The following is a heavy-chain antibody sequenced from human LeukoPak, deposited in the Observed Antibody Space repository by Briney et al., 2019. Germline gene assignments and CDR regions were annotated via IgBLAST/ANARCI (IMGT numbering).Heavy chain of an antibody. CDR3: ARPYYYDSRIDP. V-gene: IGHV4-30-4*01. J-gene: IGHJ5*02. Sequence: SETLSLTCTVSGGSISSGDYDWGWLRQPPGKGLERIAYMYYSGSTYYNPSLKSRVTMSADTSKNQLSLKLSSVTAADTAVYYCARPYYYDSRIDPWGQGILVTVSS. D-gene: IGHD3-22*01. CDR1: GGSISSGDYD. CDR2: MYYSGST.